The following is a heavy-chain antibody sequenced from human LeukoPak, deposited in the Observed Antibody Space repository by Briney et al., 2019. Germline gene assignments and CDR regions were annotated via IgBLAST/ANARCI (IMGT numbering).Heavy chain of an antibody. V-gene: IGHV1-8*01. J-gene: IGHJ1*01. D-gene: IGHD4-17*01. CDR2: MNPDSGNT. CDR1: GCTFNNYD. CDR3: TRGPYAYSQY. Sequence: ASVKVSCKASGCTFNNYDLNWVRQATGQGFEWMGWMNPDSGNTGYGQKFQGRLTMTRDASISTAYMELSSLRSEDTAFYYCTRGPYAYSQYWGQGTLVTVSS.